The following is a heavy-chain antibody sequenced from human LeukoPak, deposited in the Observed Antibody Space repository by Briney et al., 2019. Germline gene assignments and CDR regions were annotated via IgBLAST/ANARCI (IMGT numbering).Heavy chain of an antibody. J-gene: IGHJ5*02. D-gene: IGHD3-9*01. CDR3: AKGDYDILTGYYKRAGDNWFDP. V-gene: IGHV3-23*01. CDR2: ISGSGGST. CDR1: GFTFSSYA. Sequence: QAGGSLRLSCAASGFTFSSYAMSWVRRAPGKGLEWVSAISGSGGSTYYADSVKGRFTISRDNSKNTLYLQMNSLRAEDTAVYYCAKGDYDILTGYYKRAGDNWFDPWGQGTLVTVSS.